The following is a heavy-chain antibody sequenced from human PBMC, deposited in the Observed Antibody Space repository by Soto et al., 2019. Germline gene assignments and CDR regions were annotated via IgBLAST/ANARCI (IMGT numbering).Heavy chain of an antibody. V-gene: IGHV3-23*01. Sequence: GSRSLPSGTAWFTFSRYATNLVRQALGRGLELVSTISGSGSNTYSADSVKGRFTVSRDNSKNTLYLQMNSMGAEDTAIYYCAKQRGYSYEYHDSFDSWGQGTMVTVSS. CDR1: WFTFSRYA. CDR3: AKQRGYSYEYHDSFDS. J-gene: IGHJ3*02. D-gene: IGHD5-18*01. CDR2: ISGSGSNT.